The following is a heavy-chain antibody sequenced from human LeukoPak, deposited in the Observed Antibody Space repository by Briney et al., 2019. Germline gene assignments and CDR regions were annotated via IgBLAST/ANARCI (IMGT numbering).Heavy chain of an antibody. D-gene: IGHD5-24*01. CDR3: ARVGGYNTADY. V-gene: IGHV4-31*03. CDR2: IYYSGST. Sequence: PSETLSLTCTVSGGSISSGDYYWSWIRQHPGKGLEWIGYIYYSGSTYYNPSLKSRVTISVDTSKNQFSLKLSSVTAADTAVYYRARVGGYNTADYWGQGTLVTVSS. CDR1: GGSISSGDYY. J-gene: IGHJ4*02.